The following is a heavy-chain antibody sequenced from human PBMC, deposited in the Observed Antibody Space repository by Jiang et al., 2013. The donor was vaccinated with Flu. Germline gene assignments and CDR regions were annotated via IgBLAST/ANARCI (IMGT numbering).Heavy chain of an antibody. CDR3: ARVTMPGIAAAGAYYYGMDV. D-gene: IGHD6-13*01. Sequence: GAEVKKPGASVKVSCKASGYTFTSYGISWVRQAPGQGLEWMGWISAYNGNTNYAQKLQGRVTMTTDTSTSTAYMELRSLRSDDTAVYYCARVTMPGIAAAGAYYYGMDVWGQGTTVTVSS. CDR2: ISAYNGNT. CDR1: GYTFTSYG. V-gene: IGHV1-18*04. J-gene: IGHJ6*02.